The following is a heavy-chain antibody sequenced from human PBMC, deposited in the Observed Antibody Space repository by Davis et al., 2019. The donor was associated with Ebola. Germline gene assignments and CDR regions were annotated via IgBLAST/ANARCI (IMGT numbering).Heavy chain of an antibody. J-gene: IGHJ5*02. CDR3: ARGSIISSSWILKYNWFDP. CDR1: GFTFSSYA. V-gene: IGHV3-23*01. Sequence: PGGSLRLSCAASGFTFSSYAMSWVRQAPGKGLEWVSAISGSGGSTYYADSVKGRFTISRDNSKNTLYLQMNSLRAEDTAVYYCARGSIISSSWILKYNWFDPWGQGTLVTVSS. CDR2: ISGSGGST. D-gene: IGHD6-13*01.